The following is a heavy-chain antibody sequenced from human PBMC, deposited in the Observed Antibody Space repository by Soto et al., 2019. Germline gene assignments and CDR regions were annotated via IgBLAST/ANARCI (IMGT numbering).Heavy chain of an antibody. Sequence: AETLSLTCAVYGGSFSGYYWSWVRQPPGKGLEWIGEINHSGSTNYNPSLKSRVTISVDTSKNQFSLKLSSVTAADTAVYYCARGRSRVTAAGSNWFDPWGQGTLVTVSS. CDR1: GGSFSGYY. V-gene: IGHV4-34*01. CDR2: INHSGST. D-gene: IGHD6-13*01. J-gene: IGHJ5*02. CDR3: ARGRSRVTAAGSNWFDP.